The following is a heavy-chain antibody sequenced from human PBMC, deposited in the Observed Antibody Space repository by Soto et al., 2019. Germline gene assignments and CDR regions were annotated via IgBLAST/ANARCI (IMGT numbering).Heavy chain of an antibody. D-gene: IGHD4-4*01. J-gene: IGHJ6*02. CDR2: ISGSGGST. CDR3: ATQNSNSPDYYGMDV. V-gene: IGHV3-23*01. CDR1: GFTFSSYA. Sequence: PGGSLRLSCAASGFTFSSYAMSWVRQAPGKGLEWVSAISGSGGSTYYADSVKGRFTISRDNSKNTLYLQMNSLRAEDTAVYYCATQNSNSPDYYGMDVWGQGTTVTVSS.